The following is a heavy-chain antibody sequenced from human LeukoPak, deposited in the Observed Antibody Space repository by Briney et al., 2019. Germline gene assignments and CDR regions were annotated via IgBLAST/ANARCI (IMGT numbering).Heavy chain of an antibody. Sequence: ASVKVSCKASGYTFTGYFLHWVRKAPGQGLGWMGWINPNSGGTNYAEKFQGRVTMTGDTTISTAYMELSRLRSDDTAIYYCAGRPDTAIVPIFDYWGQGTLVTVSS. J-gene: IGHJ4*02. D-gene: IGHD5-18*01. CDR3: AGRPDTAIVPIFDY. V-gene: IGHV1-2*02. CDR1: GYTFTGYF. CDR2: INPNSGGT.